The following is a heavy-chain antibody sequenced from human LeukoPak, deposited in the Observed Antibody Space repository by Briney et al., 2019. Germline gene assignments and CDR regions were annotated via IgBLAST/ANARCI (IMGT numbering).Heavy chain of an antibody. CDR1: GFTFSSYA. Sequence: PGGSLRLSCAASGFTFSSYAMSWVRQAPGKGLEWVSAISGSGGSTYYADSVKGRFTISRDNSKNTLNLQMNSLRAGDTAVYYCAKGRDGYNADFDYWGQGTLVTVSS. CDR3: AKGRDGYNADFDY. V-gene: IGHV3-23*01. J-gene: IGHJ4*02. CDR2: ISGSGGST. D-gene: IGHD5-24*01.